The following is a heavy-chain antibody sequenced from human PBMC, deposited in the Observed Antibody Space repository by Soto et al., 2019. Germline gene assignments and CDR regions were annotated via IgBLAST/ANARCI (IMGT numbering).Heavy chain of an antibody. CDR3: ARRIAYCGGDCYSGGWFDP. D-gene: IGHD2-21*02. J-gene: IGHJ5*02. CDR1: GGTFSSYA. Sequence: QVQLVQSGAEVKKPGSSVKVSCKASGGTFSSYAISWVRQAPGQGLEWMGGIIPIFGTANYAQKFQGRVTITADESTSTAYMELSSLRCEDTAVYYCARRIAYCGGDCYSGGWFDPWGQGTLVTVSS. CDR2: IIPIFGTA. V-gene: IGHV1-69*01.